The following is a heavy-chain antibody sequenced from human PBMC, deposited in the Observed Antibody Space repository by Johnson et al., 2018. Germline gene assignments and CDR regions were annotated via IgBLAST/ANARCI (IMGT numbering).Heavy chain of an antibody. CDR3: ARVVRGTYYAGSFQH. V-gene: IGHV3-30*03. J-gene: IGHJ1*01. CDR1: GLTFSSYG. Sequence: QVQLVQSGGGVVQPGRSLRLTCGASGLTFSSYGMHWVRQAPGKGLEWVAVISYDGSNKYYADSVKGRFTISRDNSKNTLYLQMNSLRAEDTAVYYCARVVRGTYYAGSFQHWGQGTLVTVSS. D-gene: IGHD1-26*01. CDR2: ISYDGSNK.